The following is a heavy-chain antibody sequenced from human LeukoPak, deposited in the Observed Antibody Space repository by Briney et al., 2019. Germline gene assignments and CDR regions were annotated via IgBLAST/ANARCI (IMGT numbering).Heavy chain of an antibody. CDR3: AEALGANDY. D-gene: IGHD1-26*01. Sequence: RGGSLRLSCAASGFTFSSYGMHWVRQAPGKGLEWVAVISYDGSNKYYADSVKGRFTISRDNSKNTLYLQMNSLRAEDTAVYYCAEALGANDYWGQGTLVTVSS. V-gene: IGHV3-30*18. J-gene: IGHJ4*02. CDR1: GFTFSSYG. CDR2: ISYDGSNK.